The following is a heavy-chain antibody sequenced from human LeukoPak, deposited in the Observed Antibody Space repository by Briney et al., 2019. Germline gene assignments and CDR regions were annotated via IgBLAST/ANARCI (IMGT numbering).Heavy chain of an antibody. CDR2: ISISSSYT. J-gene: IGHJ3*02. D-gene: IGHD2-2*01. V-gene: IGHV3-11*05. Sequence: GGSLRLSCAASGFTFSDYYMSWIRQAPGKGLEWVSYISISSSYTNYADSVKCRFTISRDNAKNSLYLQMNSLRAEDTAVYYCARDSEKYQPLGAFDIWGQGTMVTVSS. CDR1: GFTFSDYY. CDR3: ARDSEKYQPLGAFDI.